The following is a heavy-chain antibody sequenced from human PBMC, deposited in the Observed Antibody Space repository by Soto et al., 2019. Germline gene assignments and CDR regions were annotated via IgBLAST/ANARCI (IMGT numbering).Heavy chain of an antibody. CDR1: GFSFSTYA. J-gene: IGHJ4*02. CDR3: AKGGIPMLAVATATFYFDT. CDR2: LSGNGRST. D-gene: IGHD3-22*01. Sequence: EVQLVESGGSMGQPGGSLRLSCAASGFSFSTYAMTWVRQAPGKGLEWVSSLSGNGRSTYYADSAKGRFTISRDNSKNLVYLQMNSLRVEDTSIYYCAKGGIPMLAVATATFYFDTWGQGHLVTVSS. V-gene: IGHV3-23*04.